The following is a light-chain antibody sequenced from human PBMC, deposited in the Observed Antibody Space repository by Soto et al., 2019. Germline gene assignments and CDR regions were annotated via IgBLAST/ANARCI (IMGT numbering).Light chain of an antibody. Sequence: EIVLTQSPGTLPLSPGERATLSCRASQSVSRSYLAWYQQTPGQAPSLLIYGASSRATGIPDRLSGSGSGTDFTLTISRLEPEDSAVYYYQQYGSSPTFGQGTRLEIK. V-gene: IGKV3-20*01. CDR1: QSVSRSY. J-gene: IGKJ5*01. CDR2: GAS. CDR3: QQYGSSPT.